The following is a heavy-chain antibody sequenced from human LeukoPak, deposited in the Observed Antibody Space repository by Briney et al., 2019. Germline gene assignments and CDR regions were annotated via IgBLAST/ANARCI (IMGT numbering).Heavy chain of an antibody. CDR2: IYYSGST. Sequence: SETLSLTCTVSGGSISSYYWSWIRQPPGKGLEWIGYIYYSGSTNYNPSLKSRVTISADTSKNQFSLKLSSVTAADTAVYYCARARDPIFGVVMASDYWGQGTLVTVSS. CDR3: ARARDPIFGVVMASDY. J-gene: IGHJ4*02. CDR1: GGSISSYY. V-gene: IGHV4-59*01. D-gene: IGHD3-3*01.